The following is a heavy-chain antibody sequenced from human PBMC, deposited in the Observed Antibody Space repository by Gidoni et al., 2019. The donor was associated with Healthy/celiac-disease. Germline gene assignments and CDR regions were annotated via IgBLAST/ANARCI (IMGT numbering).Heavy chain of an antibody. V-gene: IGHV4-34*01. CDR1: CGSFSGYY. J-gene: IGHJ3*02. D-gene: IGHD3-22*01. Sequence: QVQLQPWGAGLLKPSGTLSLTCAVYCGSFSGYYWSWIRPPPGKGLEWIGEINHSGSTNYNPSLKSRVTISVDTSKNQFSLKLSSVTAADTAVYYCARYADSSGSEDAFDIWGQGTMVTVSS. CDR3: ARYADSSGSEDAFDI. CDR2: INHSGST.